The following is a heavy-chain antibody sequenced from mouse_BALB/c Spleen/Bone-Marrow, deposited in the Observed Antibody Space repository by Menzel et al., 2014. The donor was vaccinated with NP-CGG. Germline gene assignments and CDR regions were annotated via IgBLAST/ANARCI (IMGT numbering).Heavy chain of an antibody. CDR3: ARLGYRYGYWFFDV. D-gene: IGHD2-14*01. CDR1: GFNIKDTY. CDR2: IDPANGYI. J-gene: IGHJ1*01. Sequence: LGESEAEIWSPGAAVRLSCTAYGFNIKDTYMHWVKQRPEQGLEWIGRIDPANGYIPYDPKFQGKATITADTSSNTAYLQLSSLPAEDTAVYYCARLGYRYGYWFFDVSGAGTPVTVPS. V-gene: IGHV14-3*02.